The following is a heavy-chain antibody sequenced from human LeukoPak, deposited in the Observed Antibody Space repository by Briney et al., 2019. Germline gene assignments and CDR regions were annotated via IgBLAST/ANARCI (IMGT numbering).Heavy chain of an antibody. V-gene: IGHV3-7*01. CDR1: GFTFSSYW. CDR2: IKQDGSEK. Sequence: RPGGSLRLSCAASGFTFSSYWMSWVRQAPGKGLEWVANIKQDGSEKYYVDSVKGRFTISRDNAKNSLYLQMSSLRAEDTAVYYCAREALYGGWDVDYWGQGTLVTVSS. CDR3: AREALYGGWDVDY. J-gene: IGHJ4*02. D-gene: IGHD6-19*01.